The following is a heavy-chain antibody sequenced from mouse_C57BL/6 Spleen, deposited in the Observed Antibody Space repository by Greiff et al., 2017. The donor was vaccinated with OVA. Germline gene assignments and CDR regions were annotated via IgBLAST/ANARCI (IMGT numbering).Heavy chain of an antibody. CDR1: GYAFSSYW. CDR3: ARVYDYGYFDY. D-gene: IGHD2-4*01. V-gene: IGHV1-80*01. Sequence: VQLQQSGAELVKPGASVKISCKASGYAFSSYWMNWVKQRPGKGLEWIGQIYPGDGDTNYNGKFKGKATLTADKSSSTAYMQLSSLTSEDSAVYFCARVYDYGYFDYWGQGTTLTVSS. J-gene: IGHJ2*01. CDR2: IYPGDGDT.